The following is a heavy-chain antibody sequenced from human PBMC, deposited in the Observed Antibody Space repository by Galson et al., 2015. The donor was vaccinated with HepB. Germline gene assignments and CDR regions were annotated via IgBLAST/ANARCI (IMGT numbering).Heavy chain of an antibody. CDR1: GFTFSSFW. CDR2: INSDETTA. Sequence: SLRLSCAASGFTFSSFWMHWVRQAPGKGLVWVSRINSDETTAHYADSVKGRFTISRDNAKNTLYLQMNSLRGEDTAVYYCVTLATTPVWGFNYWGQGTLVTVSS. J-gene: IGHJ4*02. V-gene: IGHV3-74*01. CDR3: VTLATTPVWGFNY. D-gene: IGHD5-12*01.